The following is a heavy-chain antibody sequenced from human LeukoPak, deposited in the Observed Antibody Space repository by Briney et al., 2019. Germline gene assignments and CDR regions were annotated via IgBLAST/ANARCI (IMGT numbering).Heavy chain of an antibody. CDR1: GFTFSSYG. V-gene: IGHV3-48*04. J-gene: IGHJ6*03. D-gene: IGHD2-21*02. Sequence: GGTLRLSCAASGFTFSSYGMSWVRQAPGKGLEWVSYISSSGSTIYYADSVKGRFTISRDNAKNSLYLQMNSLRAEDTAVYYCASGVTEYSYYYYMDVWGKGTTVTVSS. CDR2: ISSSGSTI. CDR3: ASGVTEYSYYYYMDV.